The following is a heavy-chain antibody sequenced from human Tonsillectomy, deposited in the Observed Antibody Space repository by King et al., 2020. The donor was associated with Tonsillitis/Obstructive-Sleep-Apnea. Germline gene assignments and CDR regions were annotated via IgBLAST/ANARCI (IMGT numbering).Heavy chain of an antibody. D-gene: IGHD4-17*01. CDR1: GYTFSSHG. CDR2: ISAYNDKT. Sequence: QLVQSGGEAKKPGASVKVSCKSSGYTFSSHGISWVRQAPGQGLEWMGWISAYNDKTSYAQKFQGRVTMTTDTSTSTAYMELRSLGSDDTAVYYCAKDSHDYGDSLFRNYYYYMDVWGKGTTVTVSS. CDR3: AKDSHDYGDSLFRNYYYYMDV. J-gene: IGHJ6*03. V-gene: IGHV1-18*01.